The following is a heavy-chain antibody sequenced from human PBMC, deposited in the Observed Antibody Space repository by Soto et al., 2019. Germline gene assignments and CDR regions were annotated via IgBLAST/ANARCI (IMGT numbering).Heavy chain of an antibody. Sequence: ASVKVSCKTSGYTFSSIGISWVRQAPGQGLEWMGWISPHKDNTYYAQRLQGRVTMTTDTSTSTAYMELRSLRSDDTAVYFCARDLDGSGSYYTNYWGQGTLVTVSS. V-gene: IGHV1-18*01. J-gene: IGHJ4*02. CDR1: GYTFSSIG. CDR2: ISPHKDNT. CDR3: ARDLDGSGSYYTNY. D-gene: IGHD3-10*01.